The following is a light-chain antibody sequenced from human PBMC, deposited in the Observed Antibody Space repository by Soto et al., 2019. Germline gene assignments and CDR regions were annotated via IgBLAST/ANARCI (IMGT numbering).Light chain of an antibody. V-gene: IGKV3-15*01. CDR1: HSVSSN. J-gene: IGKJ1*01. CDR3: QHYNNWPPWT. Sequence: EIVMTQSPATLSVSPGDRATLSCRASHSVSSNLAWYQQKPGQAPRLLIYGASTRATGIPARFSGSGSGTEFTLTISSLQPEDFAVYYCQHYNNWPPWTFGQGTKVEIK. CDR2: GAS.